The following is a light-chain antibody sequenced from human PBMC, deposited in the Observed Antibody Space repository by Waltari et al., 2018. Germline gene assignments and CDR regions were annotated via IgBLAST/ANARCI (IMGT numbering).Light chain of an antibody. V-gene: IGLV1-40*01. Sequence: QSVLTQPHSVSGAPGQRVTISRTWSRSNSAAGSDVHWYRQLPGTATKLLIYGNINRPSGVPDRFSASKSGTSASLAITGLQAEDDGDYYCQSYDSSLSGVVFGGGTKLTVL. CDR2: GNI. CDR3: QSYDSSLSGVV. CDR1: RSNSAAGSD. J-gene: IGLJ2*01.